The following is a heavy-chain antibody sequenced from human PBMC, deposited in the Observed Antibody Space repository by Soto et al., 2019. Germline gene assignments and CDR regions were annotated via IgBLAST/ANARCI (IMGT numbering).Heavy chain of an antibody. Sequence: QVQLQESGPGLVKPSETLSLTCTVSGGSISSYYWSWIRQPPGQGLEWIGYIYYSGSTNYNPSLKSRITISVDTSKNLFSLKLNSMTAADTAVYYCARHNYGSGSTYFDYWGQGTLVTVSS. CDR1: GGSISSYY. CDR2: IYYSGST. V-gene: IGHV4-59*08. J-gene: IGHJ4*02. D-gene: IGHD3-10*01. CDR3: ARHNYGSGSTYFDY.